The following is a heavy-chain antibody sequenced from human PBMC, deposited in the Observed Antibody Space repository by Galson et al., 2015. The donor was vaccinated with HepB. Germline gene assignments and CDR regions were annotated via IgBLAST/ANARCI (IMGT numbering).Heavy chain of an antibody. J-gene: IGHJ2*01. CDR1: GYTLTELS. CDR2: FDPEDGET. V-gene: IGHV1-24*01. CDR3: ATPFSGNSLYFDL. D-gene: IGHD4-23*01. Sequence: SVKVSCKVSGYTLTELSMHWVRQAPGKGLEWMGGFDPEDGETIYAQKFQGRVTMTEDTSTDTAYMELSSLRSEDTAVYYCATPFSGNSLYFDLWGRGTLVTVSS.